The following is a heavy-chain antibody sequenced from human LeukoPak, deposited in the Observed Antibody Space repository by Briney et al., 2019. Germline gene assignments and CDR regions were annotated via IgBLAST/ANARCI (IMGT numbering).Heavy chain of an antibody. CDR1: GLTFSSYG. J-gene: IGHJ4*02. CDR2: ISYDGSNK. Sequence: GGSLRLSCAASGLTFSSYGMHWVRQAPGKGLEWVAVISYDGSNKYYADSVKGRFTISRDNSKNTLYLQMNSLRAEDTAVYYCARVRSGWSDDYWGQGTLVTVSS. D-gene: IGHD6-19*01. V-gene: IGHV3-30*03. CDR3: ARVRSGWSDDY.